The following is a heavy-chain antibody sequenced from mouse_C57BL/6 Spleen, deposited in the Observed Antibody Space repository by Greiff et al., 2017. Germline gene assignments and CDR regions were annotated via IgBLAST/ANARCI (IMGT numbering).Heavy chain of an antibody. CDR2: ISSGGSYT. Sequence: EVQVVESGGDLVKPGGSLKLSCAASGFTFSSYGMSWVRQTPDKRLEWVATISSGGSYTYYPDSVKGRFTISKDNAKNTLYLQMSSLKSEDTAMYYCARQRNGIDYWGQGTTLTVSS. J-gene: IGHJ2*01. V-gene: IGHV5-6*01. CDR3: ARQRNGIDY. D-gene: IGHD2-1*01. CDR1: GFTFSSYG.